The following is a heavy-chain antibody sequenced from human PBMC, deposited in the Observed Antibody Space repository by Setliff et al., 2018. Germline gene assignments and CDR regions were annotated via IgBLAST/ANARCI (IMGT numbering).Heavy chain of an antibody. D-gene: IGHD3-3*01. J-gene: IGHJ6*03. CDR3: ARGRHPPWSGYPYYYMDV. V-gene: IGHV1-18*01. CDR2: ISAYNGNT. CDR1: GYTFTSYA. Sequence: ASVKVSCKASGYTFTSYAISWVRQAPGQGLEWMGWISAYNGNTGYAQKFQGRVTITADKSTSTAYMELSSLRSEDTAVYYCARGRHPPWSGYPYYYMDVWGKGTTVTAP.